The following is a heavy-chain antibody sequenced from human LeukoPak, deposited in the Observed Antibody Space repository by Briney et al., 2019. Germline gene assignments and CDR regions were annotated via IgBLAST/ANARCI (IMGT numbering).Heavy chain of an antibody. Sequence: GGSLRLSCAASGFTLSSYITNWVRQAPGKGLEWVSSISSAGNYVYYADSVKGRFTISRDNAKSSLFLQMDSLRGEDTAVYYCARWVNSGSYKLFYGVDVWGQGTTVTVS. V-gene: IGHV3-21*01. CDR3: ARWVNSGSYKLFYGVDV. D-gene: IGHD1-26*01. CDR2: ISSAGNYV. J-gene: IGHJ6*02. CDR1: GFTLSSYI.